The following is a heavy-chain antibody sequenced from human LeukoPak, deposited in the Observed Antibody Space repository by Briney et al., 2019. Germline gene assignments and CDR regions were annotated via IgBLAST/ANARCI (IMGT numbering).Heavy chain of an antibody. CDR3: ARDQQSSSSFDFVLTHWFDP. D-gene: IGHD6-6*01. Sequence: GASVKVSCKASGYTLTGYYMHWVRQAPGQGLEWMGWINPNSGGTNYAQKFQGRVTMTRDTSISTAYMELSRLRSDDTAVYYCARDQQSSSSFDFVLTHWFDPWGQGTLVTVSS. CDR1: GYTLTGYY. CDR2: INPNSGGT. J-gene: IGHJ5*02. V-gene: IGHV1-2*02.